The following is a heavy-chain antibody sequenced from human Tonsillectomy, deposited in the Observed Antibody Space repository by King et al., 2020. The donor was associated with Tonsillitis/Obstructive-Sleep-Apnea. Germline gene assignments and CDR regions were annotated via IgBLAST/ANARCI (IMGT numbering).Heavy chain of an antibody. V-gene: IGHV3-33*01. Sequence: VQLVESGGGVVQPGRSLRLSCAASGFSFNSYGMHWVRQAPGKVLDWVAVIYYDGINKYYADSVKGRFTVSRDNYKSPLDLQMNSLRVEDTAIYYCARDQSGAWAFDYWGQGTLITVSS. D-gene: IGHD4-17*01. CDR3: ARDQSGAWAFDY. J-gene: IGHJ4*02. CDR1: GFSFNSYG. CDR2: IYYDGINK.